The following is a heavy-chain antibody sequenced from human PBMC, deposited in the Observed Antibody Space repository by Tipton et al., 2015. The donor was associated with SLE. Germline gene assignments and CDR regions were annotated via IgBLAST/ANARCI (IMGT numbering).Heavy chain of an antibody. CDR3: ARDAPSVVSAAQYFDL. CDR2: ISSSGSTI. J-gene: IGHJ2*01. Sequence: GSLRLSCAASGFTFSSYEMNWVRQAPGKGLDWVSYISSSGSTIYYADSVKGRFTISRDNAKNALYLQMNSLRAEDTAVYYCARDAPSVVSAAQYFDLWGRGTLVTVSS. V-gene: IGHV3-48*03. D-gene: IGHD2-2*01. CDR1: GFTFSSYE.